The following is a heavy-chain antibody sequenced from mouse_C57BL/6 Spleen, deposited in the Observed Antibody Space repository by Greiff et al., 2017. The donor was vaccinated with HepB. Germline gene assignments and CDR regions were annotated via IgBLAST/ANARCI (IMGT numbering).Heavy chain of an antibody. CDR3: AGGGIWLRRGALDY. D-gene: IGHD2-2*01. CDR2: ISSGSSTI. Sequence: EVMLVESGGGLVKPGGSLKLSCAASGFTFSDYGMHWVRQAPEKGLEWVAYISSGSSTIYYADTVKGRFTISRDNAKNTLILQMTSLRSEDTAMYYCAGGGIWLRRGALDYWGQGTSVTVSS. J-gene: IGHJ4*01. CDR1: GFTFSDYG. V-gene: IGHV5-17*01.